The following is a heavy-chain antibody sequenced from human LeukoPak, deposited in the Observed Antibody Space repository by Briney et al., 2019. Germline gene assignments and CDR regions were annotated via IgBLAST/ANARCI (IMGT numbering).Heavy chain of an antibody. D-gene: IGHD1-7*01. Sequence: SETLSLTCTVSGGSFTNHFWNWIRQPPGKGLEWIGEISGNGNTRFNPSLSSRVTISVDTSKNQFSLRLNSVTAADTAVYYCARDPGGTGTSDFDFWGQGTLVTVSS. J-gene: IGHJ4*02. CDR2: ISGNGNT. CDR1: GGSFTNHF. V-gene: IGHV4-59*11. CDR3: ARDPGGTGTSDFDF.